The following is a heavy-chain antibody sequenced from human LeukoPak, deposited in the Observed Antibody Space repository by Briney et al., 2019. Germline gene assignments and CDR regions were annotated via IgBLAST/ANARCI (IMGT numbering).Heavy chain of an antibody. CDR1: GGSISSYY. D-gene: IGHD3-10*01. CDR3: ARGRAHGADY. CDR2: IYYSGST. J-gene: IGHJ4*02. Sequence: SETLSLTCTVSGGSISSYYWSRLRQPPGKGLEWIGYIYYSGSTNYNPSLKSRVTISVDTSKNQFSLKLSSVTAADTAVYYCARGRAHGADYWGQGTLVTVSS. V-gene: IGHV4-59*01.